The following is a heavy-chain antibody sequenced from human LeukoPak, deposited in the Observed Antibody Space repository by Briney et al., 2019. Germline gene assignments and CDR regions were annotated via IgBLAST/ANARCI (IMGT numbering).Heavy chain of an antibody. D-gene: IGHD3-10*01. J-gene: IGHJ4*02. V-gene: IGHV3-23*01. Sequence: GGSLRLSCAASGFTFSSYAMSWVRQAPGKGLEWVSAISGSGGSTYYADSVKGRFTISRDNSKNTLYLQMNSLRAEDTAVYYCARETYYYGSGSYYKVLDYWGQGTLVTVSS. CDR2: ISGSGGST. CDR3: ARETYYYGSGSYYKVLDY. CDR1: GFTFSSYA.